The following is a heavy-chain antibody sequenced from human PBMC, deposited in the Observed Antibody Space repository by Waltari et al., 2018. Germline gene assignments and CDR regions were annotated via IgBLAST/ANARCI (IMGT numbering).Heavy chain of an antibody. Sequence: QVQLQQWGAGLLKPSETLSLTCAVYGGSFSGYYWSWIRQPPGKGLEWIGEINHSGSTNYHPSLKSRVTISVDRSKNQFSLKLSAVTAADTAVYYCARAAGDIVVVVAARKNYFDYWGQGTLVTVSS. D-gene: IGHD2-15*01. CDR1: GGSFSGYY. V-gene: IGHV4-34*01. CDR2: INHSGST. CDR3: ARAAGDIVVVVAARKNYFDY. J-gene: IGHJ4*02.